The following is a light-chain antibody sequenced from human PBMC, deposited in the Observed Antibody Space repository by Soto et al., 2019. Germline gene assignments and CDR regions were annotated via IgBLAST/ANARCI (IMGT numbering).Light chain of an antibody. J-gene: IGKJ1*01. CDR3: LQAQTFPRT. V-gene: IGKV1-12*01. CDR1: QAIGDR. Sequence: DLQLTQSPSSVSASVGDRVTITCRASQAIGDRLAWFQQKPGRAPRHLIQFASTLLRGVPSRFSGSGSGTDFILTINSLQAEDFATYYYLQAQTFPRTFGQGTRVE. CDR2: FAS.